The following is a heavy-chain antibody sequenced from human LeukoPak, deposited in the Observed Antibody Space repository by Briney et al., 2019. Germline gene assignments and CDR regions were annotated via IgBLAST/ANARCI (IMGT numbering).Heavy chain of an antibody. J-gene: IGHJ5*02. CDR2: MHYSGST. Sequence: SETLSLTCTVSGGSVSSASYYWSWIRQPPGKGLEYIGYMHYSGSTNYNPSLMSRATISVDTSKNQFSLKLSSVTAADTAVYYCARASAGWFDPWGQGTLVTVSS. CDR3: ARASAGWFDP. CDR1: GGSVSSASYY. V-gene: IGHV4-61*01. D-gene: IGHD6-13*01.